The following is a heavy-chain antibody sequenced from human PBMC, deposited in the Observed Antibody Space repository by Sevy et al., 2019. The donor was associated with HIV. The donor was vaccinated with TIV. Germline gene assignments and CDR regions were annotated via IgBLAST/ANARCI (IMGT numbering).Heavy chain of an antibody. CDR2: INESGIT. Sequence: SETLSLTCAVHDGSFSGYYWNWIRQLPGKGLEWIGEINESGITYYTPSLKSRVTISVDTSKKQCSLMLNSVTAVDSAVYFCARSPPVVVVPGAPSWFDPWGQGTLVTVSS. CDR1: DGSFSGYY. V-gene: IGHV4-34*01. CDR3: ARSPPVVVVPGAPSWFDP. J-gene: IGHJ5*02. D-gene: IGHD2-2*01.